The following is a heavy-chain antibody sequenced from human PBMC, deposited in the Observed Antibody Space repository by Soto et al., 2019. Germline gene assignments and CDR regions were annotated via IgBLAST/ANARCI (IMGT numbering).Heavy chain of an antibody. V-gene: IGHV4-59*11. CDR3: ATVPPIYGMDV. CDR1: GASISRHY. CDR2: IYASGTT. J-gene: IGHJ6*02. Sequence: QVQLQESGPGLVKPSETLSLTCTVSGASISRHYWSWIRQSPGKGLEWLGYIYASGTTNYNPSLESRVTISRDTSTNQCALKRTSVTAADTALYYCATVPPIYGMDVWGQGTTVTVSS.